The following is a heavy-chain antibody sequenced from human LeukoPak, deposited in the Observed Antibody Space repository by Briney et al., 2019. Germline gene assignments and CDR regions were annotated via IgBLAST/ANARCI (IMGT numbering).Heavy chain of an antibody. J-gene: IGHJ5*02. CDR1: GFTFSSYA. CDR2: ISYDGSNK. D-gene: IGHD4-11*01. Sequence: GGSLRLSCAASGFTFSSYAMHWVRQAPGKGLEWVAVISYDGSNKYYADSVKGRFTISRDNSKNTLYLQMNSLRAGDTAVYYCARALTTVTNWFDPWGQGTLVTVSS. CDR3: ARALTTVTNWFDP. V-gene: IGHV3-30-3*01.